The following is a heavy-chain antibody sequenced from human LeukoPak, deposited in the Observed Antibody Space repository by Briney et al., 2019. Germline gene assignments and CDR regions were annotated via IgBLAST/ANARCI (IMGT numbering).Heavy chain of an antibody. CDR1: GGTFSSYA. CDR3: ARHASGYFQYYFDY. J-gene: IGHJ4*02. D-gene: IGHD3-22*01. Sequence: GSSVKVSCKASGGTFSSYAISWVRQAPGQGLEWMGGIIPIFGTANYAQKFQGRVTITTDESMSTAYMELSSLRSEDTAVYYCARHASGYFQYYFDYWGQGTLVTVSS. V-gene: IGHV1-69*05. CDR2: IIPIFGTA.